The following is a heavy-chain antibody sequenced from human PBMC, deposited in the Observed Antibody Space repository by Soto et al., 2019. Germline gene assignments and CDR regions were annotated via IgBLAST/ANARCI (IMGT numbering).Heavy chain of an antibody. J-gene: IGHJ6*02. CDR1: GGSISSGGYY. CDR3: ARDEMGSSWYYYGMDV. Sequence: SETLSLTCTVSGGSISSGGYYWSWIRQHPGKGLEWIGYIYYSGSTYYNPSLKSRVTISVDTSKNQFSLKLSSVTAADTAVYYCARDEMGSSWYYYGMDVWGQGTTVTVS. V-gene: IGHV4-31*03. CDR2: IYYSGST. D-gene: IGHD6-13*01.